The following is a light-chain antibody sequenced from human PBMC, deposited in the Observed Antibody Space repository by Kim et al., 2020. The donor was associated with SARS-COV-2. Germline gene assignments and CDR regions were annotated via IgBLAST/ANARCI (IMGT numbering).Light chain of an antibody. CDR1: RGHSRNP. Sequence: ASGKFTCTLSRGHSRNPIAWRQQQPEKGPRYLMKVNRGGSHAKGDGIPVRFSGSSAGANRYLTISSLRSEERSDIYGQTWGTGFWVFAGGTKL. J-gene: IGLJ3*02. V-gene: IGLV4-69*01. CDR3: QTWGTGFWV. CDR2: VNRGGSH.